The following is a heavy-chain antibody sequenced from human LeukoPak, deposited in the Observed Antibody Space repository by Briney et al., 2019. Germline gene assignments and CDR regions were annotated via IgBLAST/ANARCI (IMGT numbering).Heavy chain of an antibody. CDR3: ARGPRESGGRRANYYGMDV. J-gene: IGHJ6*02. CDR1: GFIFSNYA. D-gene: IGHD2-15*01. Sequence: GSLRLSCAASGFIFSNYAMSWIRQPPGKGLEWIGEINHSGSTNYNPSLKSRVTISVDTSKNQFSLKLSSVTAADTAVYYCARGPRESGGRRANYYGMDVWGQGTTVAVSS. CDR2: INHSGST. V-gene: IGHV4-34*01.